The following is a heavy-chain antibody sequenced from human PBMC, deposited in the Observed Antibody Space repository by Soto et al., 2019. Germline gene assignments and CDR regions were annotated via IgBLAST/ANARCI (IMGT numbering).Heavy chain of an antibody. V-gene: IGHV3-48*03. CDR2: ISSSGSTI. CDR3: AREEWELLRRPSEFDY. D-gene: IGHD1-26*01. CDR1: GFTFSSYE. J-gene: IGHJ4*02. Sequence: EVQLVESGGGLVQPGGSPRLSCAASGFTFSSYEMNWVRQAPGKGLEWVSYISSSGSTIYYADSVKGRFTISRDNAKNSLYLQMNSLRAEDTAVYYCAREEWELLRRPSEFDYWGQGTLVTVSS.